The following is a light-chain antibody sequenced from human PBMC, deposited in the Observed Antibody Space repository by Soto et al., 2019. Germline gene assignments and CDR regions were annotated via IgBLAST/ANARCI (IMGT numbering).Light chain of an antibody. CDR2: EVS. Sequence: QSALTQPASVSGSPGQSLSISCTGASSDVGRYNLVSWYQQHPGKAPKVMIYEVSKRPSGVSHRFSGSRSGNTASLTISGLQAKDEADYYCCSYAGSDYVFGTGTKLTVL. CDR3: CSYAGSDYV. J-gene: IGLJ1*01. V-gene: IGLV2-23*02. CDR1: SSDVGRYNL.